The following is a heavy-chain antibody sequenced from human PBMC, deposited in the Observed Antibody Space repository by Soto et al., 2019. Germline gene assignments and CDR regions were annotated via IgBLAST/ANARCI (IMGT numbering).Heavy chain of an antibody. CDR2: ISGSGGST. D-gene: IGHD3-3*01. CDR1: GFTFSSYA. CDR3: AKDPKIFGVVISWFDP. J-gene: IGHJ5*02. Sequence: GGSLRLSCAASGFTFSSYAMSWVRQAPGKGLEWVSAISGSGGSTYYADSVKGQFTISRDNSKNTLYLQMNSLRAEDTAVYYCAKDPKIFGVVISWFDPWGQGTLVTVSS. V-gene: IGHV3-23*01.